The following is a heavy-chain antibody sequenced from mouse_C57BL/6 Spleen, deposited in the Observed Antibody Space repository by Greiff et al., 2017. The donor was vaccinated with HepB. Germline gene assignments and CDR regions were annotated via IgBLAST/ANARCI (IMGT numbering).Heavy chain of an antibody. CDR1: GFTFSDYY. CDR3: ARGDYSSFAY. D-gene: IGHD2-12*01. V-gene: IGHV5-12*01. CDR2: ISNGGGST. J-gene: IGHJ3*01. Sequence: EVHLVESGGGLVQPGGSLKLSCAASGFTFSDYYMYWVRQTPEKRLEWVAYISNGGGSTYYPDTVKGRFTISRDNAKNTLYLQMSRLKSEDTAMYYCARGDYSSFAYWGQGTLVTVSA.